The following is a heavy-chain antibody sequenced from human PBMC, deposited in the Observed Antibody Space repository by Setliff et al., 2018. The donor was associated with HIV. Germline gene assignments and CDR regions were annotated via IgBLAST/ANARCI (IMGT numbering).Heavy chain of an antibody. V-gene: IGHV4-34*01. CDR1: GGSFSSYY. CDR3: ARVGHYYGSGSPFDP. Sequence: PSETLSLTCAVYGGSFSSYYWSWIRQPPGKGLEWIGEINHSGSTNYNPSLKSRVTISVDTSKNQFSLKLGSVTAADTALYYCARVGHYYGSGSPFDPWGQGTLVTVSS. CDR2: INHSGST. J-gene: IGHJ5*01. D-gene: IGHD3-10*01.